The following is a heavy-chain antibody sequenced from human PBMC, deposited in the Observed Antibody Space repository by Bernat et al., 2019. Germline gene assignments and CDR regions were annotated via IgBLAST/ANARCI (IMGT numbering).Heavy chain of an antibody. J-gene: IGHJ2*01. D-gene: IGHD2-21*02. V-gene: IGHV4-61*01. CDR2: IYYSGST. CDR1: GGSVSSGSYY. CDR3: ARVGTAISDWYFDL. Sequence: QVQLQESGPGLVKPSETLSLTCTVSGGSVSSGSYYWSWIRQPPGKGLEWIGYIYYSGSTNYNPSLKSRVTISVDTSKNQFSLKLSSVTAADTAVYYCARVGTAISDWYFDLWGRGTLVTVSS.